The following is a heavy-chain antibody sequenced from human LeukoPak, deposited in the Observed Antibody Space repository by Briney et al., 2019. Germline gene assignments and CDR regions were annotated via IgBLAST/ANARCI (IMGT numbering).Heavy chain of an antibody. J-gene: IGHJ4*02. CDR2: ITPSGGT. V-gene: IGHV1-2*02. CDR1: GYTFTSYA. CDR3: ARDRYGDGFAHFDY. D-gene: IGHD5-24*01. Sequence: GASVKVSCKASGYTFTSYAMHWVRQAPGQGLECMGCITPSGGTNYPQKFQGRVAITRDTSITTAYMDLSRLTSDDTAVYYCARDRYGDGFAHFDYWGQGALVTVSS.